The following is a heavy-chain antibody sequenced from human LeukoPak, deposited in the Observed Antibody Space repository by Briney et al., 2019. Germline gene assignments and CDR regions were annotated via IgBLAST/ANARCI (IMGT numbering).Heavy chain of an antibody. CDR2: ISAYNGNT. CDR3: ARVIRSPLGYCSGGSCYFFDY. J-gene: IGHJ4*02. CDR1: GYTFTSYG. D-gene: IGHD2-15*01. Sequence: ASVKVSCKASGYTFTSYGISWVRQAPGQGLEWMGWISAYNGNTNYAQKLQGRVTMTTDTSTSTAYMELRSLRSDDTAVYYCARVIRSPLGYCSGGSCYFFDYWGQGTLVTVSS. V-gene: IGHV1-18*01.